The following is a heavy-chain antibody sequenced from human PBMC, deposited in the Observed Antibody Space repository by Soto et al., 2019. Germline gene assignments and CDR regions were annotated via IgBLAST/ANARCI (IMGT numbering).Heavy chain of an antibody. CDR3: GSSSWSAPFDY. V-gene: IGHV3-23*01. J-gene: IGHJ4*02. Sequence: HPGGSLRLSCAASGFTFSSYVMSLVCQAQGKGLEWVSAISGSGGSTYYADSVKGRFTISRDNSKNTLYLQMNSLRAEDTAVYYSGSSSWSAPFDYWGQGTLVTVSS. D-gene: IGHD6-13*01. CDR1: GFTFSSYV. CDR2: ISGSGGST.